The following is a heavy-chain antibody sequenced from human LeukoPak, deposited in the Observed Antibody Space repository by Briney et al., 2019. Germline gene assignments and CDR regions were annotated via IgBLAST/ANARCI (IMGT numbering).Heavy chain of an antibody. CDR1: GGSISTYY. V-gene: IGHV4-59*01. D-gene: IGHD1-7*01. Sequence: SETLSLTCTVSGGSISTYYWSWVRQPPSKELEWIGYIYYSGSAYYKSSLRSRVTISVDTSKNQFSLKLTSVTAADTAVYYCARFWGITGTKYYMDVWGKGTTVTVSS. CDR2: IYYSGSA. J-gene: IGHJ6*03. CDR3: ARFWGITGTKYYMDV.